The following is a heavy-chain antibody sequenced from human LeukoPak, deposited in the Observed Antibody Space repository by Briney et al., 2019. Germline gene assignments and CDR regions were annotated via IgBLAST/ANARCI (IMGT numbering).Heavy chain of an antibody. J-gene: IGHJ4*02. Sequence: PSETLSLTCTVSGGSISSYYWSWIRQPPGKGLEWIGYIYYSGSTNYNPSLKSRVTISADTSKNQFSLRLNSVTAADTAVYYCAESTAPRRLFDYWGQGTLVTVSS. D-gene: IGHD6-6*01. CDR1: GGSISSYY. CDR3: AESTAPRRLFDY. CDR2: IYYSGST. V-gene: IGHV4-59*12.